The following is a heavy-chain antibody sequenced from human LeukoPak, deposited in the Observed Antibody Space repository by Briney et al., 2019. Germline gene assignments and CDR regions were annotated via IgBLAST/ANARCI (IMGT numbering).Heavy chain of an antibody. Sequence: SETLSLTCAVSNNFIRNGYYWGWIRQPPGKGLEWIGSIYHSGSTYYNPSLKSRLTISLDTSKSHFSLNLSSVTAADTAVYYGASENYQGAFDIWGQGTMVTVSS. CDR2: IYHSGST. J-gene: IGHJ3*02. CDR3: ASENYQGAFDI. D-gene: IGHD1-7*01. CDR1: NNFIRNGYY. V-gene: IGHV4-38-2*01.